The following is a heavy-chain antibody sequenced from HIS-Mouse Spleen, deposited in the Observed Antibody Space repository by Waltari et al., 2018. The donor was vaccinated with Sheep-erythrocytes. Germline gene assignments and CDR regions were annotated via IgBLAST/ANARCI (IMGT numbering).Heavy chain of an antibody. V-gene: IGHV3-7*01. CDR2: IKQDGSEK. Sequence: KGLEWVANIKQDGSEKYYVDSVKGRFTISRDNAKNSLYLQMNSLRAEDTAVYYCASAVGYYDFWSGYSGWGYFDYWGQGTLVTVSS. J-gene: IGHJ4*02. D-gene: IGHD3-3*01. CDR3: ASAVGYYDFWSGYSGWGYFDY.